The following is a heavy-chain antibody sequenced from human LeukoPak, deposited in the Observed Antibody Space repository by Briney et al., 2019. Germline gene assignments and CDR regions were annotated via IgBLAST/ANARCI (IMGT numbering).Heavy chain of an antibody. D-gene: IGHD1-7*01. CDR2: IRPDGSEE. V-gene: IGHV3-7*01. Sequence: GGSLRLSCTASGFTFSYNWMSWVRQAPGKGLEWVASIRPDGSEEYYMDSVKGRFTISRDYAKNSLYLQMNSLRAEDTALYYCAKLLGTVTTYDYWGQGTLVTVSS. J-gene: IGHJ4*02. CDR1: GFTFSYNW. CDR3: AKLLGTVTTYDY.